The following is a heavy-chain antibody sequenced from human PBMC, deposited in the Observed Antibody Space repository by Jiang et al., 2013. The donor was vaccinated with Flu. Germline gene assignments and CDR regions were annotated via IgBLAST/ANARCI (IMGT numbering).Heavy chain of an antibody. CDR3: ARDRQQSSDGLDV. D-gene: IGHD6-13*01. CDR2: SVASGSA. Sequence: CSVSGVSISSVIPAGPGSASTQGRAWSGLGTSVASGSAKYDPSLKSRATISTDTSENQFSLKLSYVTAADTAVYYCARDRQQSSDGLDVWGQGTTVTVSS. J-gene: IGHJ6*02. V-gene: IGHV4-31*03. CDR1: GVSISSVIPA.